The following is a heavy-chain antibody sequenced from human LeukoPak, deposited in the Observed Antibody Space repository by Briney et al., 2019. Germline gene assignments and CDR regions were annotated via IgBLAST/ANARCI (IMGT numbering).Heavy chain of an antibody. Sequence: PGGSLRLSCAASGFAFSRYGMHWVRQAPGKGLEWMAVIWYDGSIKYYADSVKGRFTISKDNSKNTLDLQMNSLRAEDTAVYYCAKADEMNMDYWGQGTLVTVSS. CDR1: GFAFSRYG. D-gene: IGHD2/OR15-2a*01. V-gene: IGHV3-33*06. CDR2: IWYDGSIK. J-gene: IGHJ4*02. CDR3: AKADEMNMDY.